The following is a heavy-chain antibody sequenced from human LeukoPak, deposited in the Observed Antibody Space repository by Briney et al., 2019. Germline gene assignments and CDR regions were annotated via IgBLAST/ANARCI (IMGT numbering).Heavy chain of an antibody. Sequence: GGSLRLSCAASGFTFSDYYMSWIRQAPGKGLEWVSYISSSGSTIYYADSVKGRFTISRDNAKNSLYLQMNSLRAEDTAVYYCARERRYYGSGSYHTVYWGQGTLVTVSS. D-gene: IGHD3-10*01. CDR1: GFTFSDYY. CDR2: ISSSGSTI. V-gene: IGHV3-11*01. CDR3: ARERRYYGSGSYHTVY. J-gene: IGHJ4*02.